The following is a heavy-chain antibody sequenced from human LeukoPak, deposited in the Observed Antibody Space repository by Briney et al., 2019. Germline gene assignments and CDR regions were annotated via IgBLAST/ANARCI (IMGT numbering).Heavy chain of an antibody. J-gene: IGHJ4*02. Sequence: GGSLRLSCAASGFTFSSYSMNWVRQAPGKGLEWVSSISSSSSNIYYADSVKGRFTISRDNAKNSLYLQMNSLRVEDRAVYYCATCTTGRTFGSLREIKRSREIDYWGQGTLVTVSS. CDR1: GFTFSSYS. CDR2: ISSSSSNI. D-gene: IGHD1-1*01. CDR3: ATCTTGRTFGSLREIKRSREIDY. V-gene: IGHV3-21*01.